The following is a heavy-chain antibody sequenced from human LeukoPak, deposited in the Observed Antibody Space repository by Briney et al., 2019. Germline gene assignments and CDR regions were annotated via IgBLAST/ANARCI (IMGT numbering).Heavy chain of an antibody. J-gene: IGHJ4*02. D-gene: IGHD6-19*01. CDR1: GYTLTELS. V-gene: IGHV1-24*01. CDR3: ARVQWLAPQYYFDY. Sequence: VKVSCKVSGYTLTELSMHWVRQAPGKGLEWMGGFDPEDGETIYAQKFQGRVTMTEDTSTDTAYMELSSLRSEDTAVYYCARVQWLAPQYYFDYWGQGTLVTVSS. CDR2: FDPEDGET.